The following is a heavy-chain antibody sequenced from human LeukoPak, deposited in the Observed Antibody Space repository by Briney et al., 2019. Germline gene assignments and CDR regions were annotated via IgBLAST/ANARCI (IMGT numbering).Heavy chain of an antibody. V-gene: IGHV5-51*01. CDR1: GYSSVLYW. Sequence: GESLKISCQGFGYSSVLYWIGWVRQMPGKGLEWMGIIYPGDSDTRYSPSFQGQVTISADKSISTAYLQWSSLKASDTAMYYCARQEGGYENLDYWGQGTLVTVSS. CDR3: ARQEGGYENLDY. D-gene: IGHD5-12*01. J-gene: IGHJ4*02. CDR2: IYPGDSDT.